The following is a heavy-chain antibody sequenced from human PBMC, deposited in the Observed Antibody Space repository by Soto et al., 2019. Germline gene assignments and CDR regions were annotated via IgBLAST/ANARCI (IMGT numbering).Heavy chain of an antibody. V-gene: IGHV4-31*03. Sequence: PAETLSLTCTVSGGSIIIGGYYWSWIRQHPEKCGDWIGYIYYSGSTYYNPYLTGRVTISVDTSKNQFSLKLSSVTAADTAVYYCARAAWITMVRGVIISYHYYGMDVWGQGTTVTSP. CDR3: ARAAWITMVRGVIISYHYYGMDV. CDR1: GGSIIIGGYY. CDR2: IYYSGST. D-gene: IGHD3-10*01. J-gene: IGHJ6*02.